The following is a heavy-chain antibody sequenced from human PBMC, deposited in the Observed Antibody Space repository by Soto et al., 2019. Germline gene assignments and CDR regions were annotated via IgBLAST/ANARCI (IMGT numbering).Heavy chain of an antibody. CDR3: GRGLGGGWYYFDY. J-gene: IGHJ4*02. V-gene: IGHV1-18*01. D-gene: IGHD6-19*01. CDR1: GYTFINYG. Sequence: ASVKVSCKASGYTFINYGIGWVRQAPGQGLEWMGWITVNSGNTNYPQKFQGRVTMTTDTSTSTAYMELRSLTSDDTAVYYCGRGLGGGWYYFDYWGPGTLVTVSS. CDR2: ITVNSGNT.